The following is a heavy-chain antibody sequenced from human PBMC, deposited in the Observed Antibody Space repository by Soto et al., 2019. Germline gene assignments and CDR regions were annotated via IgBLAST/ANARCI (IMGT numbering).Heavy chain of an antibody. J-gene: IGHJ6*02. D-gene: IGHD5-12*01. CDR1: GYIFVNYG. CDR3: VTVDSYGTPTPPDV. CDR2: ISPYTGNT. V-gene: IGHV1-18*01. Sequence: QVQLVQSGDEVKKPGASVKVSCKASGYIFVNYGIAWVRQAPRQGLEWMGWISPYTGNTHSASKAKGRLTRTTDTSTSTAYTDLGRLTSADTAVYYCVTVDSYGTPTPPDVWGQGTTVTVSS.